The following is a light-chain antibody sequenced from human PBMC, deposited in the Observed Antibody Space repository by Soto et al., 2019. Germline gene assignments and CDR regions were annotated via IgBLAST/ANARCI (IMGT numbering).Light chain of an antibody. CDR2: EAS. CDR3: QQYKTYPIT. CDR1: QDISDY. V-gene: IGKV1-16*02. Sequence: DIQMTQSPTSLSASVGDRVTITCRASQDISDYLAWFQQKPGEAPKSLIYEASTLQSRVPSKFSGSGSGTDVTLTINNLQPEDFATYYCQQYKTYPITFGQGTRLQIK. J-gene: IGKJ5*01.